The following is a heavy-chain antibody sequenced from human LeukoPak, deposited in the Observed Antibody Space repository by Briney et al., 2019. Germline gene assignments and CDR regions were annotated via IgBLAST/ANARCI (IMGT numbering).Heavy chain of an antibody. CDR3: AKVSDGDYEAFDY. CDR1: GFTFSSYA. D-gene: IGHD4-17*01. CDR2: ISGSGGST. Sequence: GGSLRLSCAASGFTFSSYAMNWVRQAPGKGLEWVSAISGSGGSTYYADSVKGRFTISRDNSKNTLYLQMNSLRAEDTAVYCCAKVSDGDYEAFDYWGQGTLVTVSS. J-gene: IGHJ4*02. V-gene: IGHV3-23*01.